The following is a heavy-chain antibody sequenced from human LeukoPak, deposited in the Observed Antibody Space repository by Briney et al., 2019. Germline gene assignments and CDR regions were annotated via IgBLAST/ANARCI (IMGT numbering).Heavy chain of an antibody. CDR1: GFTFSSYA. V-gene: IGHV3-30*04. Sequence: GGSLRLSCAASGFTFSSYAMHWVRQAPGKGLEWVAVISYDGSNKYYADSVKGRFTISRDNSKNTLYLQMNSLRAEDTAVYYCARGGYCSSTSCYGLYYYYMDVWGKGTTVTVSS. J-gene: IGHJ6*03. CDR3: ARGGYCSSTSCYGLYYYYMDV. D-gene: IGHD2-2*01. CDR2: ISYDGSNK.